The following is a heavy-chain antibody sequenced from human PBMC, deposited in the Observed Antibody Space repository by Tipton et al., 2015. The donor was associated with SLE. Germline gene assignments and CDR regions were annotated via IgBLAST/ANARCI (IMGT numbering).Heavy chain of an antibody. V-gene: IGHV3-30-3*01. CDR2: ISYDGSNK. CDR1: GFIFSSYA. J-gene: IGHJ2*01. Sequence: SLRLSCAASGFIFSSYAIHWVLQAPGKGLDWVAVISYDGSNKYYADSVKGRFTISRDNSKNTLYLQMNSLRAEDTAVYYCARDKADYGNFNLLGYFDLWGRVTLVTVSS. CDR3: ARDKADYGNFNLLGYFDL. D-gene: IGHD4-11*01.